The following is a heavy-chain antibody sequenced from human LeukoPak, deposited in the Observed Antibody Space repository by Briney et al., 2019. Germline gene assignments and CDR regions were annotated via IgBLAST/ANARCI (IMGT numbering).Heavy chain of an antibody. J-gene: IGHJ4*02. CDR1: GYSFTGYY. Sequence: SVTVPYKASGYSFTGYYMQWVGLAPGHGLEWIGLINPNSGGTNYAQKFQSRVTMTRDTSISTAYMELSRLRSDDTAVYYCARDFREDGYLSPSDYWGQGTLVTVSS. D-gene: IGHD5-24*01. CDR2: INPNSGGT. CDR3: ARDFREDGYLSPSDY. V-gene: IGHV1-2*02.